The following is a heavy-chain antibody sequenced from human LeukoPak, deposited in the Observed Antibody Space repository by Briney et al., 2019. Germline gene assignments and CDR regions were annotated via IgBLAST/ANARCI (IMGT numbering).Heavy chain of an antibody. V-gene: IGHV1-69*04. J-gene: IGHJ4*02. CDR2: IIPILGIA. Sequence: ASVKVSCNASGGTFSSYAISWVRQAPGQGLEWVGRIIPILGIANYAQKFQGRVTITADKSTSTAYMELSSLRSEDTAVYYCARDRRYSGSYYIPDYWGQGTLVTVSS. CDR1: GGTFSSYA. D-gene: IGHD1-26*01. CDR3: ARDRRYSGSYYIPDY.